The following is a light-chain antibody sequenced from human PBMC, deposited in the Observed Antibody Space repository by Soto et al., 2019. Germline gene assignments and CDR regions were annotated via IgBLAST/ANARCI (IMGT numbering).Light chain of an antibody. V-gene: IGLV2-14*03. CDR1: SSDVGAYIY. CDR3: SAYSDIDTKV. J-gene: IGLJ1*01. CDR2: EVN. Sequence: QSVLTQPASVSGTPGQSITISCGGTSSDVGAYIYVSWYQQFPGKAPKLILYEVNNRPSGVSNRFSGSKSGTTASLTISGLQPEDEADYDCSAYSDIDTKVFGTGTKVTVL.